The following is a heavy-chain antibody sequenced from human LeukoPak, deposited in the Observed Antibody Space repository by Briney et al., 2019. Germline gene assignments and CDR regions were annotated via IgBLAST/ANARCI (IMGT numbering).Heavy chain of an antibody. J-gene: IGHJ4*02. CDR2: IYSGGST. D-gene: IGHD2-2*01. CDR3: ARELEDAIDGYYFDY. V-gene: IGHV3-66*01. CDR1: GITVSTNY. Sequence: GGSLRLSCAASGITVSTNYMSWVRQAPGKGLEWVSVIYSGGSTYYADSVKGRFTISRDNSKNTLYFQMNSLRAEDTAVYYCARELEDAIDGYYFDYLGQGTLVTVSS.